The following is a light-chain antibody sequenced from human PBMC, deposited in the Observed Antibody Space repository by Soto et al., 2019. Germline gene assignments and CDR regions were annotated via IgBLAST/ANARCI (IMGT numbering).Light chain of an antibody. J-gene: IGLJ7*01. CDR2: EVS. Sequence: QSALSQPASVSGSPGQSITIYCTGTSSDIGRYNYVSWYQQHPGMAPQLLIYEVSDRPSGVSNRFSGSKSGNTASLTISGLQAEDEADYFCTSYTTTSALIFGGGTQLTVL. CDR1: SSDIGRYNY. CDR3: TSYTTTSALI. V-gene: IGLV2-14*01.